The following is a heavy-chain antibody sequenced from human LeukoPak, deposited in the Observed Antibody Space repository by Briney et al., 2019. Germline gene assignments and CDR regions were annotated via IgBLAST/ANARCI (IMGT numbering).Heavy chain of an antibody. J-gene: IGHJ4*02. CDR2: INTDGSST. CDR3: AREEGSSDY. D-gene: IGHD6-6*01. V-gene: IGHV3-74*01. Sequence: PGGSLRLSCAASGFTVSSNGMSWVRQAPGKGLVWVSRINTDGSSTSYADSVKGRFTISRDNAKNTLYLQMNSLRAEDTAVYYCAREEGSSDYWGQGTLVTVSS. CDR1: GFTVSSNG.